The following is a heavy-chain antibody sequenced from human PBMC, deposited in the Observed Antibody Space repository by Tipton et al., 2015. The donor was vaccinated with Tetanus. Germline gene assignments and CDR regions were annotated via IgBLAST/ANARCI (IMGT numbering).Heavy chain of an antibody. CDR2: IYYSGST. CDR3: ARTSIPAADYCFDY. V-gene: IGHV4-39*01. Sequence: TLSLTCTVSRGSISSSNYYWGWIRQSPGKGLEWIGSIYYSGSTYYNPSLKSRVTISVDTSKNQFSLKLSSVTAADTAVYYCARTSIPAADYCFDYWGQGTLVTVSS. CDR1: RGSISSSNYY. D-gene: IGHD2-2*01. J-gene: IGHJ4*02.